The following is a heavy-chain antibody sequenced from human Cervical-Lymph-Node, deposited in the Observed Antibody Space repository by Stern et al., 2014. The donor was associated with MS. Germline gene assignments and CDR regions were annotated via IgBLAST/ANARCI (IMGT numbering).Heavy chain of an antibody. Sequence: EVQLVESGGGLVKPGGSLRLSCAASGFTFSPYTMIWVRQAPGKGLQWVSSISSICTYIYYADSVRGRFTISRDNAQNSLYLQMDSLRAEDTAVYYCARQIGGHCSGITCYYFDYWGQGTLVTVSS. D-gene: IGHD2-15*01. CDR2: ISSICTYI. V-gene: IGHV3-21*01. CDR3: ARQIGGHCSGITCYYFDY. CDR1: GFTFSPYT. J-gene: IGHJ4*02.